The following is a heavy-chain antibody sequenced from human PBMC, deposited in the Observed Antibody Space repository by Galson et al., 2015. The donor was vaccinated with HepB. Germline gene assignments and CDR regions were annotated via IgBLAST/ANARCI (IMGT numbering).Heavy chain of an antibody. CDR3: AGQWDCSSTSCYRFDP. D-gene: IGHD2-2*01. J-gene: IGHJ5*02. CDR2: IYYSGST. V-gene: IGHV4-31*03. CDR1: GGSISSGGYY. Sequence: LSLTCTVSGGSISSGGYYWSWIRQHPGKGLEWIGYIYYSGSTYYNPSLKSRVTISVDTSKNQFSLKLSSVTAADTAVYYCAGQWDCSSTSCYRFDPWGQGTLVTVSS.